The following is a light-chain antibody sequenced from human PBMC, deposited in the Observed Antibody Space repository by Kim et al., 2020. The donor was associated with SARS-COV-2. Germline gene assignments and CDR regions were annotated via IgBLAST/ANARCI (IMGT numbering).Light chain of an antibody. CDR3: QVWDSSTTWV. J-gene: IGLJ3*02. V-gene: IGLV3-9*01. CDR1: NIGSKN. CDR2: RDS. Sequence: SYELTQPLSVSVALGQTARITCGGNNIGSKNVHWYQQKPGQAPVLVIYRDSNRHSGIPERFSGSNSGNTATLTISRAQAGDEADYYCQVWDSSTTWVFGG.